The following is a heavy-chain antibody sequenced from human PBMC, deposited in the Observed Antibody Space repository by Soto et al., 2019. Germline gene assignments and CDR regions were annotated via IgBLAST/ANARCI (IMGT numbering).Heavy chain of an antibody. V-gene: IGHV4-59*08. Sequence: SETLSLTCTVSGGSISHYYWSWVRQTPGKGLEWVGYVFYSGSTSYNPSLQRRVTMSLDTSKNQFSLKLTSVTAADTGVYYCARPGYYGGAFDLWGQGTLVTVSS. D-gene: IGHD3-3*01. CDR2: VFYSGST. CDR3: ARPGYYGGAFDL. CDR1: GGSISHYY. J-gene: IGHJ3*01.